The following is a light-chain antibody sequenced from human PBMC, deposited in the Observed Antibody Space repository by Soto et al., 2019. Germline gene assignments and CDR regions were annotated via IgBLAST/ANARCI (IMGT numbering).Light chain of an antibody. CDR2: AAS. Sequence: DIQMTQSPSSLSASVGDRVTITCQASQDISNYLNWYQQKPGKAPKLLIYAASTLQSEVPSRFSGSGSGTEFTLTISSLQPEDFATYYCQQLNNYPLTFGGGTKVDIK. CDR1: QDISNY. CDR3: QQLNNYPLT. J-gene: IGKJ4*01. V-gene: IGKV1-9*01.